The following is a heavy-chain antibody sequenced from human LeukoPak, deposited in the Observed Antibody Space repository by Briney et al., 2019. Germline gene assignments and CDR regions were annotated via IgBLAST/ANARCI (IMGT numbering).Heavy chain of an antibody. CDR2: IYHSGNT. J-gene: IGHJ6*03. CDR1: GYSISSGYY. CDR3: VRSDRSGYDYYYYYYMDV. Sequence: SETLSLTCTVSGYSISSGYYWGWIRQPPGKGLEWIGSIYHSGNTYYNPSLKSRVTISVDTSKKQFSLKLRSVTAADTAVYYCVRSDRSGYDYYYYYYMDVSGKGTTVTISS. D-gene: IGHD5-12*01. V-gene: IGHV4-38-2*02.